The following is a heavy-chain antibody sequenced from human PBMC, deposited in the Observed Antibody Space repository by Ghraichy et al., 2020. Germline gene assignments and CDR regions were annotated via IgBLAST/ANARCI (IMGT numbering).Heavy chain of an antibody. V-gene: IGHV3-7*01. J-gene: IGHJ6*02. CDR2: IKQDGSEK. CDR3: ARDRVPDLRRPDDYYGMDV. D-gene: IGHD3-16*01. CDR1: GFTFSSYW. Sequence: GGSLRLSCAASGFTFSSYWMSWVRQAPGKGLEWVANIKQDGSEKYYVDSVKGRFTISRDNAKNSLYLQMNSLRAEDMAVYYWARDRVPDLRRPDDYYGMDVWGQGTTVTVSS.